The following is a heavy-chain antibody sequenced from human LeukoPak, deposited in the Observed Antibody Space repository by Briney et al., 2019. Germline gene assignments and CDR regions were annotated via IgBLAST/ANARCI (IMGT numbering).Heavy chain of an antibody. CDR1: GFTFSSYI. V-gene: IGHV3-21*01. CDR2: ISSSSSYI. D-gene: IGHD5-12*01. Sequence: GGSLRLSCAASGFTFSSYIMNWARQAPGKGLDWVSSISSSSSYIYYADSVKGRFTISRDNAKNSLYLQMNSLRAEDTAVYYCARDREVATIVSWFDPWGQGTLVTVSS. J-gene: IGHJ5*02. CDR3: ARDREVATIVSWFDP.